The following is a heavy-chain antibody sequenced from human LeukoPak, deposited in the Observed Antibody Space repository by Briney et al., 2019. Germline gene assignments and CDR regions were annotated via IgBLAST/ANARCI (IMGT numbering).Heavy chain of an antibody. CDR1: GGSISSGGYY. J-gene: IGHJ6*02. CDR3: ARDRITMVRARSFYGMDV. V-gene: IGHV4-31*03. Sequence: SVTLSLTCTVSGGSISSGGYYWSSIRQHPAKGLEWIGYIYYSGSTYYHPSLKSRVTISVDTSKNQFSLKLSSVTAGDTAVYYCARDRITMVRARSFYGMDVWGQGTTVTVSS. D-gene: IGHD3-10*01. CDR2: IYYSGST.